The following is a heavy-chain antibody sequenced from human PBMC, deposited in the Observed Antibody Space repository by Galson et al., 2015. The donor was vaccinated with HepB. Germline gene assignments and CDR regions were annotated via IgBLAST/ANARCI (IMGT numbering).Heavy chain of an antibody. CDR1: GFTFSSYG. CDR2: ISHDGSNK. Sequence: SLRLSCAASGFTFSSYGMHWVRQAPGKGLEWVAVISHDGSNKYYADSVKGRFTISRDNSKNTLYLQMNSLRAEDTAVYYCAKDPGYSSGWSGYYYYGMDVWGQGTTVTVSS. CDR3: AKDPGYSSGWSGYYYYGMDV. J-gene: IGHJ6*02. V-gene: IGHV3-30*18. D-gene: IGHD6-19*01.